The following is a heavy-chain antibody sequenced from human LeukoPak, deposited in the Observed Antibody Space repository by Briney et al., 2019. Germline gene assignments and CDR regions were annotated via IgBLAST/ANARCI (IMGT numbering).Heavy chain of an antibody. V-gene: IGHV4-59*12. J-gene: IGHJ4*02. Sequence: PSETLSLTCTVSGGSISSYYWSWIRQPPGKGLEWIGYIYYSGSTNYNPSLKSRVTISVDTSKNQFSLKLSSVTAADTAVYYCAKGGYDTHFDYWGQGTLVTVSS. CDR2: IYYSGST. D-gene: IGHD5-12*01. CDR3: AKGGYDTHFDY. CDR1: GGSISSYY.